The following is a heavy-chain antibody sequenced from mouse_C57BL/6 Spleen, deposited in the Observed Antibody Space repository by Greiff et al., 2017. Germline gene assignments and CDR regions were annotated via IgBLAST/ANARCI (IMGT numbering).Heavy chain of an antibody. V-gene: IGHV5-17*01. CDR3: ARRGGSSLYYAMDY. CDR1: GFTFSDYG. CDR2: ISSGSSTI. J-gene: IGHJ4*01. Sequence: EVKLMESGGGLVKPGGSLKLSCAASGFTFSDYGMHWVRQAPEKGLEGVAYISSGSSTIYYADTVKGRFTISRDNAKNTLFLQMTSLRSEDTAMYYCARRGGSSLYYAMDYWGQGTSFTVSS. D-gene: IGHD1-1*01.